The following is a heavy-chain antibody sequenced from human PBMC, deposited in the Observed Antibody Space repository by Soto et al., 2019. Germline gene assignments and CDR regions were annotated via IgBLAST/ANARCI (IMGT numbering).Heavy chain of an antibody. CDR3: AFPTSGSYHHAVRY. CDR2: ISSSNENT. D-gene: IGHD1-1*01. CDR1: GYTFTTYG. Sequence: ASVKVSCKASGYTFTTYGITWVRQAPGQGLEWMGWISSSNENTNYAQKFQDRLTMTTDSTTNTADMELRSLRPDDTAVYYCAFPTSGSYHHAVRYWGQRTLVTVSS. V-gene: IGHV1-18*01. J-gene: IGHJ4*02.